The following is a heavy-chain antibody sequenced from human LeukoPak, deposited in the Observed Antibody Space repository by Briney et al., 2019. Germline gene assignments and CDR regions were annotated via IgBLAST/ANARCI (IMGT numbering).Heavy chain of an antibody. V-gene: IGHV4-59*01. CDR2: IYYSGST. CDR1: GGSISSYY. CDR3: ARAQYDFWSGLQVPTPCYFDY. Sequence: SETLSLTCTVSGGSISSYYWSWIRQPPGKGLEWIGYIYYSGSTNYNPSLKSRVTISVDTSKNQFSLKLSSVTAADTAVYYCARAQYDFWSGLQVPTPCYFDYWGQGTLVTVSS. D-gene: IGHD3-3*01. J-gene: IGHJ4*02.